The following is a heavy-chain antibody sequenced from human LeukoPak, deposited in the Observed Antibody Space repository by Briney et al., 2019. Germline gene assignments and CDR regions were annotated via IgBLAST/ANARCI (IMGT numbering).Heavy chain of an antibody. J-gene: IGHJ6*02. CDR1: GFTFSSYG. Sequence: GRSLRLSCAASGFTFSSYGMHWVRQAPGKGLEWVAVISYDGSNKYYADSVKGRFTISRDNSKNTLYLQMNSLRAEDTAVYYCAKDTLLGSYYYYGMDVWGQGTTVTVSS. CDR2: ISYDGSNK. D-gene: IGHD1-26*01. V-gene: IGHV3-30*18. CDR3: AKDTLLGSYYYYGMDV.